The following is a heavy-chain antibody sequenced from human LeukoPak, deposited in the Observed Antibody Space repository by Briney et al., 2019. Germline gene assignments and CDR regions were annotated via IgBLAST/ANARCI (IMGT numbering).Heavy chain of an antibody. CDR3: ARDPGYSYGTVDY. V-gene: IGHV4-30-4*01. CDR1: GGSINSGDYY. CDR2: IYHSGST. Sequence: SQTLSLTSTVSGGSINSGDYYWSSTRQPPGKGLEWIGYIYHSGSTYYNPSLKRRVTISVDTSKNQFSLKLSSVTAADTAVYYCARDPGYSYGTVDYWGQGTLVTVSS. D-gene: IGHD5-18*01. J-gene: IGHJ4*02.